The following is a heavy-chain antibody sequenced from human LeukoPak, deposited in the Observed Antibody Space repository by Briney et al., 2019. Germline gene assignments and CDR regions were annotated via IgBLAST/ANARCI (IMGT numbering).Heavy chain of an antibody. D-gene: IGHD5-24*01. V-gene: IGHV4-59*01. CDR2: IYYSGST. J-gene: IGHJ4*02. Sequence: SETLSLTCAVYGGSFSSYYWSWIRQPPGKGLEWIGYIYYSGSTNYNPSLKSRVTMSVDTSKNQFSLRLSSVTAADTAVYYCARDKRGDGYGDFDYWGQGTLVTVSS. CDR1: GGSFSSYY. CDR3: ARDKRGDGYGDFDY.